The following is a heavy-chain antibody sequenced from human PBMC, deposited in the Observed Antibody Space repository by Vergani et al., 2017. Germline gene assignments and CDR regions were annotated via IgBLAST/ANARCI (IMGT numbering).Heavy chain of an antibody. CDR2: IYYSWST. V-gene: IGHV4-39*01. D-gene: IGHD6-19*01. CDR3: ARHSTVEWLVKLGWIDP. Sequence: QLQLQESGPGLVKPSATLSLTCSVSGASIRSSNYYWGWIRQPPGKGLEWIASIYYSWSTYHNPSLKSRVTISVDTSKNQFSLKLSSVTAADTAVYFCARHSTVEWLVKLGWIDPWGQGILVTVSS. J-gene: IGHJ5*02. CDR1: GASIRSSNYY.